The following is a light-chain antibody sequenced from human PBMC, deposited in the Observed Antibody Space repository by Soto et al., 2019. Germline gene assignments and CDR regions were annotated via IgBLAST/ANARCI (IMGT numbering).Light chain of an antibody. V-gene: IGKV3-15*01. CDR3: QQYNEWPLT. J-gene: IGKJ4*01. CDR1: QSVNDN. Sequence: EIVLTQSPGTLSLSPGERATLSCRASQSVNDNLAWYQHKPGQAPRLLMYGTSIMSTGIPARFSGSGSETEFTLTIGSLQSEDFAVYYCQQYNEWPLTFGGGTKVDI. CDR2: GTS.